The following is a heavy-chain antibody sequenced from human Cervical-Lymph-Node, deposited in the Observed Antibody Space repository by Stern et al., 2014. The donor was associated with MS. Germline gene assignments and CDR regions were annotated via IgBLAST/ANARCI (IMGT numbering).Heavy chain of an antibody. CDR2: ISSSSTAI. V-gene: IGHV3-11*01. D-gene: IGHD3-16*01. J-gene: IGHJ4*02. CDR1: GFTFSDFY. Sequence: VQLVESGGGLVKPGGSLRLSCAAYGFTFSDFYMSWIRQAPGKGLEWVSHISSSSTAIFYAESVKGRFTISRDNAENSLYLQMDSLRAEDTAIYYCARGYKYAYKWGQGTLVTVSS. CDR3: ARGYKYAYK.